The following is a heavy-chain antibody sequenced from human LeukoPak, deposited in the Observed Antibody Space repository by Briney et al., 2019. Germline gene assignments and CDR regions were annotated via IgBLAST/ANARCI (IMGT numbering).Heavy chain of an antibody. D-gene: IGHD5-12*01. Sequence: GRSLRLSCAASGFTFSSYWMSWVRQAPGKGLEWVANIKQDGSEKYYVDSVKGRFTISRDNAKNSLYLQMNSLRAEDTAVYYCARLRYSGYDTPISYMDVWGKGTTVTVSS. CDR2: IKQDGSEK. V-gene: IGHV3-7*01. CDR1: GFTFSSYW. J-gene: IGHJ6*03. CDR3: ARLRYSGYDTPISYMDV.